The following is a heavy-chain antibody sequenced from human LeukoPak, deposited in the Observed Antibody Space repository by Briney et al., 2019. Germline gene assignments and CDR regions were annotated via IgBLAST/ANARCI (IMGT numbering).Heavy chain of an antibody. CDR1: GFTVSSNY. Sequence: PGGSLRLSCAASGFTVSSNYMSWVRQAPGKGLEWVSVIYSGGSTYYADSVKGRFTISRHNSKNTLYLQMNSLRAEDTAVYYCARLYYYDSRDYWGQGNPGHRLL. V-gene: IGHV3-53*04. CDR3: ARLYYYDSRDY. J-gene: IGHJ4*02. D-gene: IGHD3-22*01. CDR2: IYSGGST.